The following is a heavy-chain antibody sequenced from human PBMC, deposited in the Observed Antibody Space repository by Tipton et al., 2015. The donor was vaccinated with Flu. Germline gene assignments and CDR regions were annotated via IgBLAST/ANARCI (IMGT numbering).Heavy chain of an antibody. CDR3: ARSNGGFDY. CDR2: IYYSGST. V-gene: IGHV4-59*01. CDR1: GGSISSYF. Sequence: LRLSCTVSGGSISSYFWSWIRQPPGKGLDWIGYIYYSGSTNYNPSLKSRVTISADTSKNQFSLKLSSVTAADTAVYYCARSNGGFDYWGQGTLVTVSS. J-gene: IGHJ4*02.